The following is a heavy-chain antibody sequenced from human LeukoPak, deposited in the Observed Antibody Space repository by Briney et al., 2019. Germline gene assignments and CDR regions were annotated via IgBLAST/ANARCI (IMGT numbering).Heavy chain of an antibody. CDR3: AVPGYSGYVRAVQRWFDP. J-gene: IGHJ5*02. CDR2: INPNSGGT. Sequence: ASVKVSCKASGYTFTGYYMHWVRQAPGQGLEWMGRINPNSGGTNYAQKFQGRVTMTRDTSISTAYMELSRLRSDDTAVYYCAVPGYSGYVRAVQRWFDPWGQGTLVTVSS. D-gene: IGHD5-12*01. V-gene: IGHV1-2*06. CDR1: GYTFTGYY.